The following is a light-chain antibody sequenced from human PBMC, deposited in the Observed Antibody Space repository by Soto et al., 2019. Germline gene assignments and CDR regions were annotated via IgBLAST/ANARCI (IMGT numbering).Light chain of an antibody. J-gene: IGKJ4*01. CDR1: RSVNTN. CDR2: GAS. CDR3: QQYWHWPPRT. Sequence: EIVLTQSPATLSVSPGERATLSCRASRSVNTNLAWYQQKPCQAPRLLIYGASTRSTGIPARFSGSGSGTELAISISSLQSDDFAVYFCQQYWHWPPRTSGGGTKVEIK. V-gene: IGKV3-15*01.